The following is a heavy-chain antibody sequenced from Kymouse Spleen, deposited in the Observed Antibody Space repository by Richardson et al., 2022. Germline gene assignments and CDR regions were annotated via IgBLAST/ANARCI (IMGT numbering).Heavy chain of an antibody. CDR1: GGSISSSSYY. V-gene: IGHV4-39*01. CDR3: ARHESIAARDAFDI. Sequence: QLQLQESGPGLVKPSETLSLTCTVSGGSISSSSYYWGWIRQPPGKGLEWIGSIYYSGSTYYNPSLKSRVTISVDTSKNQFSLKLSSVTAADTAVYYCARHESIAARDAFDIWGQGTMVTVSS. CDR2: IYYSGST. J-gene: IGHJ3*02. D-gene: IGHD6-6*01.